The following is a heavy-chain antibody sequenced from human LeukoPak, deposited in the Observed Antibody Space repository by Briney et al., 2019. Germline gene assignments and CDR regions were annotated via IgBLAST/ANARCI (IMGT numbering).Heavy chain of an antibody. Sequence: SVKVSCKASGGTFSSYAISWVRQAPGQGLEWMGGIIPIFGTANYAQKFQGRVTITTDESTSTAYMELSSLRSEDTAVYYCARSPSSSRGLGGAFDIWGQGTMVTVSS. V-gene: IGHV1-69*05. CDR2: IIPIFGTA. J-gene: IGHJ3*02. CDR3: ARSPSSSRGLGGAFDI. CDR1: GGTFSSYA. D-gene: IGHD6-13*01.